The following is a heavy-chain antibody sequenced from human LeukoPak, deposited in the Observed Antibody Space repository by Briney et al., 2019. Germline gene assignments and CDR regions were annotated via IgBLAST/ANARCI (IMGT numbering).Heavy chain of an antibody. Sequence: GASVKVSCKASGYPFTDYFMHWIRLAPGRGLECLGWINPKFDVPKYSAKFQGRVTISRDTSINTVYMELSRLRSDDTAIDYCARADGGPDHWGPGTVVTVSS. CDR1: GYPFTDYF. CDR3: ARADGGPDH. V-gene: IGHV1-2*02. J-gene: IGHJ4*02. CDR2: INPKFDVP. D-gene: IGHD2-15*01.